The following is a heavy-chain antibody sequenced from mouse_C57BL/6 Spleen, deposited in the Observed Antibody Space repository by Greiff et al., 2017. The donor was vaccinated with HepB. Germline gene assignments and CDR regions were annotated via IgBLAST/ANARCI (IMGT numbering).Heavy chain of an antibody. CDR1: GYTFTDYY. Sequence: EVQLQQSGPELVKPGASVKISCKASGYTFTDYYMNWVKQSHGKSLEWIGDINPNNGGTSYNQKFKGKATLTVDKSSSTAYMELRSLTSEDSAVYYCARYYGSSLFAYWGQGTLVTVSA. V-gene: IGHV1-26*01. J-gene: IGHJ3*01. D-gene: IGHD1-1*01. CDR2: INPNNGGT. CDR3: ARYYGSSLFAY.